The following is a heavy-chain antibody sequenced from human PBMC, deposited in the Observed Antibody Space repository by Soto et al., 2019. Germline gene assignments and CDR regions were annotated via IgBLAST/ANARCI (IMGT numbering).Heavy chain of an antibody. CDR3: AREAYNSRLDY. D-gene: IGHD6-13*01. V-gene: IGHV4-59*01. J-gene: IGHJ4*02. Sequence: PSETLSLTCTVSGGSISSYYWSWIRQPPGKGLEWIGYIYYSGSTNYNPSLKSRVTISVDTSKNQFSLKLSSVTAADTAVYFCAREAYNSRLDYWGQGTLVTVSS. CDR1: GGSISSYY. CDR2: IYYSGST.